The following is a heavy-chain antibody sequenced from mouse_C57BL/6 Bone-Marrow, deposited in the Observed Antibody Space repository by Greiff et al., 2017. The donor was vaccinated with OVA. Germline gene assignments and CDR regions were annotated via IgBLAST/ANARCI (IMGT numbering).Heavy chain of an antibody. CDR2: IHPSDSDT. V-gene: IGHV1-74*01. CDR3: AGIYYDYDGFYAMDY. J-gene: IGHJ4*01. CDR1: GYTFTSYW. Sequence: QVQLQQPGAELVKPGASVKVSCKASGYTFTSYWMHWVKQRPGQGLEWIGRIHPSDSDTNSNQQFKGKATLTVDKSSSKAYMQLSSLTSEDSAVYYCAGIYYDYDGFYAMDYWGQGTSVTVSS. D-gene: IGHD2-4*01.